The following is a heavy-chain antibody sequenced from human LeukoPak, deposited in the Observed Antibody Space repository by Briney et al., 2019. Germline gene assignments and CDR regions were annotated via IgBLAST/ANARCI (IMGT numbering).Heavy chain of an antibody. CDR3: ARGPREAFDI. V-gene: IGHV4-39*07. Sequence: SETLSLTCTVSGGSISSSSYYWGWIRQPPGKGLEWIGSIYYSGSTYYNPSLKSRVTISVDTSKNQFSLKLSSVTAADTAVYYCARGPREAFDIWGQGTMVTVSS. J-gene: IGHJ3*02. CDR1: GGSISSSSYY. CDR2: IYYSGST. D-gene: IGHD1-26*01.